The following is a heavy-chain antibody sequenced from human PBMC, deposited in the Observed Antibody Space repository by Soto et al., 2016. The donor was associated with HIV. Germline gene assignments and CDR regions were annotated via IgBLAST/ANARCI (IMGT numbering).Heavy chain of an antibody. CDR3: VRLASGLVTSPFDS. Sequence: QVRLHQWGAGMVKPSETLSLSCAVYGGSLSGYYWSWIRQSPGKELEWIGEVNDRGIVNYNPSLKRRLTITVESTKNQFFLNLRSVTAADAAIYYCVRLASGLVTSPFDSWGQGTLITISS. CDR2: VNDRGIV. D-gene: IGHD2-21*02. CDR1: GGSLSGYY. V-gene: IGHV4-34*01. J-gene: IGHJ4*02.